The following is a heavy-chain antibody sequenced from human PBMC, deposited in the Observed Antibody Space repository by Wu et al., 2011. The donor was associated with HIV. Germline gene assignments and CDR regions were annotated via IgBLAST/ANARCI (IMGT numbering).Heavy chain of an antibody. D-gene: IGHD2-21*01. CDR2: ISGDNGNX. CDR3: ARDLVPGMIYSAPSSYFDY. CDR1: GYSFTSYG. J-gene: IGHJ4*02. V-gene: IGHV1-18*01. Sequence: SVKVSCKASGYSFTSYGISWVRQAPGQGLEWMGWISGDNGNXNYAXKFQGRVTMTTDTSTSTAYMELRSLRFDDTAVYYCARDLVPGMIYSAPSSYFDYWGQGTLVTVSS.